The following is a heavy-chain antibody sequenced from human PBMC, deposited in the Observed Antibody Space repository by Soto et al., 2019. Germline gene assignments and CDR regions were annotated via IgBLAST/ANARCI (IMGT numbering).Heavy chain of an antibody. CDR2: IKQDGSEK. CDR3: ARHAIPIVATPPFDY. V-gene: IGHV3-7*03. J-gene: IGHJ4*02. D-gene: IGHD5-12*01. CDR1: GFTFSSYW. Sequence: EVQLVESGGGLVQPGGSLRLSCAASGFTFSSYWMSWVRQAPGKGLEWVANIKQDGSEKYYVDSVKGRFTISRDNAKNSLYLQMNSLRAEDTALYYCARHAIPIVATPPFDYWGQGTLVTVSS.